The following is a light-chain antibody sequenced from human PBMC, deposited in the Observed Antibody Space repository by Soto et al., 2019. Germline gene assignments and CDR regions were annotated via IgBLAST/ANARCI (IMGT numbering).Light chain of an antibody. Sequence: QSVLTQPASVSGSPGQSITISCIGTSSDVGGYNYVSWYQQHPGKAPKLMIYDVSNRPSGVSNRFSGSKSGNTASLTISGLQAEDEADYYCSSYTSSSTGVFGTGTKLTVL. CDR2: DVS. V-gene: IGLV2-14*01. CDR3: SSYTSSSTGV. CDR1: SSDVGGYNY. J-gene: IGLJ1*01.